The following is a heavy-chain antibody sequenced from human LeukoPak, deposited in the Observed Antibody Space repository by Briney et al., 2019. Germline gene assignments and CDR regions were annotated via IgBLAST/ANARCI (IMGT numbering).Heavy chain of an antibody. Sequence: GGSLRLSCAASGFTFSTYAMRWVRQAPGKGLEWVSSISGGDGSPYYADSVKGRFAISRDNSKNTPYLQMNSLRAEDTAVYYCAKGESHPKYYFDYWGQGTLVTVSS. CDR3: AKGESHPKYYFDY. D-gene: IGHD3-10*01. J-gene: IGHJ4*02. CDR2: ISGGDGSP. CDR1: GFTFSTYA. V-gene: IGHV3-23*01.